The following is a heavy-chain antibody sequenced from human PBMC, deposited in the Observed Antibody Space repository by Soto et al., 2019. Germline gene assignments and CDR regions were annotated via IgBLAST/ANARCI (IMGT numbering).Heavy chain of an antibody. V-gene: IGHV1-24*01. CDR3: ATIGPSRVWQASFDI. CDR2: FDPEDGET. CDR1: GYTLTELS. Sequence: GASVKVSCKVSGYTLTELSMHWVRQAPGKGLEWMGGFDPEDGETIYAQKFQGRVTMTEDTSTDTAYMELSGLRSEDTAVYYCATIGPSRVWQASFDIWGQGTMVTVSS. J-gene: IGHJ3*02. D-gene: IGHD6-6*01.